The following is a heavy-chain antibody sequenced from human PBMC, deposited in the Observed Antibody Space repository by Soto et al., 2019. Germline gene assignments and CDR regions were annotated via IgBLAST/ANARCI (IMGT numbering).Heavy chain of an antibody. CDR3: ARGGSSDWQVALDI. J-gene: IGHJ3*02. CDR2: IKHSGSS. CDR1: AGSFSHYY. Sequence: PSETLSLTYAVYAGSFSHYYWNWIRQSPGKGLEWIGKIKHSGSSNYNPSLRSRVSISVDMSKNQFSLRLTSVTAADTAVYYCARGGSSDWQVALDIWGQGTMVTVSS. V-gene: IGHV4-34*01. D-gene: IGHD6-19*01.